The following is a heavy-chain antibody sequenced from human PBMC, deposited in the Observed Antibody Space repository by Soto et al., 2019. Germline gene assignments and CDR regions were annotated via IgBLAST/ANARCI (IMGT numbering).Heavy chain of an antibody. Sequence: QVQLQESGPGLVKPSQTLSLTCTVSGGSISSGDYYWSWIRQPPGKGLEWIGYIYYSGSTYYNPSLKSRVTISVDTSKNQFSLKLSSVTAADTAVYYCARVHMGLRLENWFDPWGQGTLVTVSS. J-gene: IGHJ5*02. D-gene: IGHD5-12*01. CDR2: IYYSGST. CDR1: GGSISSGDYY. V-gene: IGHV4-30-4*01. CDR3: ARVHMGLRLENWFDP.